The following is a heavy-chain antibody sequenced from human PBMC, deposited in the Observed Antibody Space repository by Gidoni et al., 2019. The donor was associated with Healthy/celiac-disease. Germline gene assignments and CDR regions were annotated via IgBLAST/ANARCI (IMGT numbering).Heavy chain of an antibody. CDR1: GGSISSYY. D-gene: IGHD2-15*01. Sequence: QVQLQESGPGLVKPSETLSLTCTVSGGSISSYYWSWIRQPPGKGLEWIGYIYYSGSTNYHPSLKSRVTISVDTSKNQFSLKLSSVTAADTAVYYCARDLGCSGGSCYSTAAFDIWGQGTMVTVSS. CDR2: IYYSGST. J-gene: IGHJ3*02. CDR3: ARDLGCSGGSCYSTAAFDI. V-gene: IGHV4-59*01.